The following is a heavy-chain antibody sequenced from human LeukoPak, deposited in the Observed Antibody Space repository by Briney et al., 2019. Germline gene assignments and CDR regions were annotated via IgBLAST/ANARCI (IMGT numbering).Heavy chain of an antibody. CDR3: ARMYYYDSSEEFDY. D-gene: IGHD3-22*01. J-gene: IGHJ4*02. Sequence: ASVKVSCKASGYTFTNYYMHWVRQGPGLGFEWMGWINPNSGGTSYAQKFQGRVTMTRDTSISTAYMELSRLRSDDTAVYYCARMYYYDSSEEFDYWGQGTLVTVSS. V-gene: IGHV1-2*02. CDR2: INPNSGGT. CDR1: GYTFTNYY.